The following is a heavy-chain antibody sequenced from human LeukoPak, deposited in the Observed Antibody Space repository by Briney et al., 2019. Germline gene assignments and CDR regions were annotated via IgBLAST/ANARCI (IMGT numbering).Heavy chain of an antibody. D-gene: IGHD3-10*01. V-gene: IGHV4-59*12. Sequence: SETLSLTCTVSGGSISSYYWSWIRQPPGKGLEWIGYIYYSGSTNYNPSLKSRVTISVDTSKNQFSLKLSSVTAADTAVYYCARGPFRITMVRGVIITGAFDYWGQGTLVTVSS. J-gene: IGHJ4*02. CDR3: ARGPFRITMVRGVIITGAFDY. CDR2: IYYSGST. CDR1: GGSISSYY.